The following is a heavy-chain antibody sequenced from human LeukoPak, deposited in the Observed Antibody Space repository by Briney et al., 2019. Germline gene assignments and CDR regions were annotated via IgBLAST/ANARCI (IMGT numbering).Heavy chain of an antibody. D-gene: IGHD2-21*02. CDR2: NSDGST. J-gene: IGHJ4*02. CDR1: GFTASSHA. V-gene: IGHV3-53*01. Sequence: GGSLRLSCAASGFTASSHAMSWVRQAPGKGLEWVSVNSDGSTYYANSVKGRFTISRDNSKNTLDLQMNSLRAEDTAVYYCARGGGAFCGSDCHRNFDYWGQGTLVTVSS. CDR3: ARGGGAFCGSDCHRNFDY.